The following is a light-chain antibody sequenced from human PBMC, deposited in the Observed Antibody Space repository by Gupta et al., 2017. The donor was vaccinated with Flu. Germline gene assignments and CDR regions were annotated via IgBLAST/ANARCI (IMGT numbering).Light chain of an antibody. J-gene: IGLJ3*02. CDR3: QSYEHGPWV. CDR2: EDN. Sequence: NFILTQPHSVSESPGKTVTISCTRSSGSIASSYVQWYQQRPGSSPNTVIYEDNLRPSGVPIRFSGSIDISSTSASLTISGLKTEDEADYYCQSYEHGPWVFGGGTKLTVL. CDR1: SGSIASSY. V-gene: IGLV6-57*01.